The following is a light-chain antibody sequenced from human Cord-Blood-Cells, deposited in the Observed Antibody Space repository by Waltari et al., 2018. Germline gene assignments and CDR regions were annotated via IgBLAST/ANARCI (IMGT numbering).Light chain of an antibody. Sequence: EIVLTQSPATLSLSPGERATPSWRASQSVSRYLALYQQKPGPAPRLLIYDASNRATGIPARFSGSGSGTDFTLTISSLDPEDFAVYYCQQRSNWRTFGQGTKVEIK. J-gene: IGKJ1*01. V-gene: IGKV3-11*01. CDR1: QSVSRY. CDR3: QQRSNWRT. CDR2: DAS.